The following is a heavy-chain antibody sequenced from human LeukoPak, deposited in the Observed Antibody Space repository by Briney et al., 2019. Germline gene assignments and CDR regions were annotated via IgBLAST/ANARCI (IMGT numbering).Heavy chain of an antibody. CDR3: ARDQGRYYDSSGLH. J-gene: IGHJ4*02. Sequence: ASVKVSCKASGYTFTGYYMHWVRQAPGQGLEWMGWINPNSGGTNYAQKFQGRVTMTRDTSISTAYMELSRLRSDDTAVYYCARDQGRYYDSSGLHWGQGTLVTVSS. D-gene: IGHD3-22*01. CDR1: GYTFTGYY. V-gene: IGHV1-2*02. CDR2: INPNSGGT.